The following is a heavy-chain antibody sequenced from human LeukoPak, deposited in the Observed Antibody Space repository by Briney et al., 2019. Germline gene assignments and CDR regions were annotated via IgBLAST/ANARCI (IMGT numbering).Heavy chain of an antibody. CDR1: GFIFSNYW. D-gene: IGHD3-22*01. J-gene: IGHJ4*02. Sequence: GGSLRLSCAASGFIFSNYWMTWVRQAPGKGLESVANIKQDGSEKGYVDSVKGRFTISRDNAQNSLYLQMNSLRAEDTAVYYCARDYYWSVDYWGQGTLVTVSS. CDR3: ARDYYWSVDY. CDR2: IKQDGSEK. V-gene: IGHV3-7*04.